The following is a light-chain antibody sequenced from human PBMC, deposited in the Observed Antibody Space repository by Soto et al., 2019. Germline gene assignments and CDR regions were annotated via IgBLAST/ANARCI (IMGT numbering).Light chain of an antibody. CDR1: QSVSSSY. Sequence: EIVLTQSPGTLSLSPGERATLSCRASQSVSSSYLAWYQQKPGQAPRLLIYGASSRATGIPDRFSGSGSGTGFTFTISRLELEDFVVYYCQQYGSSPPAYTFGQGTKLEIK. J-gene: IGKJ2*01. V-gene: IGKV3-20*01. CDR3: QQYGSSPPAYT. CDR2: GAS.